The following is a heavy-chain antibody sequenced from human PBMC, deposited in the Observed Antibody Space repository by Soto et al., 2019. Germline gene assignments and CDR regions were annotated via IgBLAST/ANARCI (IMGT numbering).Heavy chain of an antibody. V-gene: IGHV1-8*01. CDR3: ARDLAALYGMDV. Sequence: QVQLVQSGAEVKKPGASVKVSCKASGYTFTSYDINWVRQATGQGLEWMGWMNPNSGNTGYAQKFQGRVTMTRNTSISTAYMELSSLRSDDTAVYYCARDLAALYGMDVWGQGTTVTVSS. D-gene: IGHD6-6*01. CDR2: MNPNSGNT. CDR1: GYTFTSYD. J-gene: IGHJ6*02.